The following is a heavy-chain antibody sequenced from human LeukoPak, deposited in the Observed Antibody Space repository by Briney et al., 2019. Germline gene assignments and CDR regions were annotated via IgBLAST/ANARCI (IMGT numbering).Heavy chain of an antibody. D-gene: IGHD1-26*01. Sequence: PSETLSLTCAVSGGSISSSNWRSWVRQPPGKGLEWIGEIFHSGSTNYNPSLKSRVTISVDKSKNQFSLKLNSVTAADTAVYYCARGGNKWELDNWFDPWGQGTLVTVSS. CDR1: GGSISSSNW. CDR2: IFHSGST. J-gene: IGHJ5*02. CDR3: ARGGNKWELDNWFDP. V-gene: IGHV4-4*02.